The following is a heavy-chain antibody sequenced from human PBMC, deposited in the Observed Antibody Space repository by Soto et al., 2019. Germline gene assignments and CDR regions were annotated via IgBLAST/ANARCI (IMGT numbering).Heavy chain of an antibody. CDR2: IYWDDDK. CDR3: AHSLIAAAGFGFDP. J-gene: IGHJ5*02. CDR1: GGSISSGGYS. D-gene: IGHD6-13*01. Sequence: TLSLTCAVSGGSISSGGYSWSWIRQPPGKALEWLALIYWDDDKRYSPSLKSRLTITKDTSKNQVVLTMTNMDPVDTATYYCAHSLIAAAGFGFDPWGQGTLVTSPQ. V-gene: IGHV2-5*08.